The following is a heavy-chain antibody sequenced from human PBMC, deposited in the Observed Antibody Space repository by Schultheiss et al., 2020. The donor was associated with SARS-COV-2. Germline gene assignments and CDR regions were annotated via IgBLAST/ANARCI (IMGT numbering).Heavy chain of an antibody. CDR2: IYYSGST. CDR3: ARGYYGDYGDYYYYGMDV. Sequence: SETLSLTCAVYGGSFSGYYWSWIRQPAGKGLEWIGYIYYSGSTNYNPSLKSRVTISVDTSKNQFSLKLSSVTAADTAVYYCARGYYGDYGDYYYYGMDVWGQGTTVTVSS. V-gene: IGHV4-59*01. D-gene: IGHD4-17*01. J-gene: IGHJ6*02. CDR1: GGSFSGYY.